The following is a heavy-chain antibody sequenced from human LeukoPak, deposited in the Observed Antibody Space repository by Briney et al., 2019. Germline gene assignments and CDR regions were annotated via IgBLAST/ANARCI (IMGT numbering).Heavy chain of an antibody. Sequence: GPTVKLSCKASGGTLTSYAISWVRQAPGQGREWMGGIIPIVGTANYAQEFQGRVTITADESTSTAYMELSSVRSEDTAVYYCARARIAAVPDYWGQGTLVTVSS. D-gene: IGHD6-13*01. V-gene: IGHV1-69*01. CDR2: IIPIVGTA. CDR1: GGTLTSYA. J-gene: IGHJ4*02. CDR3: ARARIAAVPDY.